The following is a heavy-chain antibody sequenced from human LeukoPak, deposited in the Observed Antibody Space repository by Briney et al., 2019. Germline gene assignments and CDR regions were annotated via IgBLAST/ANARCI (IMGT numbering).Heavy chain of an antibody. CDR1: GFTFSSYW. J-gene: IGHJ4*02. CDR2: IKQDGSEK. CDR3: ARDWNYYDSSGYYPTFDY. D-gene: IGHD3-22*01. V-gene: IGHV3-7*05. Sequence: GGSLRLSGAASGFTFSSYWMSWVRQAPGKGLEWVANIKQDGSEKYYVDSVKGRFTISRDNAKNSLYLQMNSLRAEDTAVYYCARDWNYYDSSGYYPTFDYWGQGTLVTVSS.